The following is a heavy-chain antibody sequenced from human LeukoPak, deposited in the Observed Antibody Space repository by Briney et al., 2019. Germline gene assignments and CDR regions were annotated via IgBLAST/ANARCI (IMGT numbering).Heavy chain of an antibody. V-gene: IGHV3-11*06. CDR1: GFTFSDYY. CDR2: ISSSSSYT. J-gene: IGHJ5*02. CDR3: ARVLGYCSSTSCYSWFDP. D-gene: IGHD2-2*01. Sequence: GGSLRLSCPASGFTFSDYYMSWIRQAPGKGLEWVSYISSSSSYTNYADSVKGRFTISRDNAKNSLYLQMNSLRAEDTAVYYCARVLGYCSSTSCYSWFDPWGQGTLVTVSS.